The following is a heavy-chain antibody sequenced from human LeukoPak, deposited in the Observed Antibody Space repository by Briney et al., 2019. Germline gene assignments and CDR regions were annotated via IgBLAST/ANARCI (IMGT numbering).Heavy chain of an antibody. CDR2: INSDGSTT. CDR1: GFTFISYW. V-gene: IGHV3-74*01. Sequence: GWSLTLSCAASGFTFISYWMHWVRQAPGKGGVWVSRINSDGSTTSYAESVKGRFTISTDNAHNTLYLQMSSLRAEDTAVYYCARAWDGSGYYSVWGQGTLVTVSS. CDR3: ARAWDGSGYYSV. J-gene: IGHJ4*02. D-gene: IGHD3-3*01.